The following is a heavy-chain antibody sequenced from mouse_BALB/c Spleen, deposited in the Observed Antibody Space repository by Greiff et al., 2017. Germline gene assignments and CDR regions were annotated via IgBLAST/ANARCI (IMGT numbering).Heavy chain of an antibody. J-gene: IGHJ4*01. D-gene: IGHD2-14*01. CDR1: GYSITSDYA. CDR3: ARRAYYRYDGPLDY. Sequence: EVKLMESGPGLVKPSQSLSLTCTVTGYSITSDYAWNWIRQFPGNKLEWMGYISYSGSTSYKPSLKSRISITRDTSKNQFFLQLNSVTTEDTATYYCARRAYYRYDGPLDYWGQGTSVTVSS. V-gene: IGHV3-2*02. CDR2: ISYSGST.